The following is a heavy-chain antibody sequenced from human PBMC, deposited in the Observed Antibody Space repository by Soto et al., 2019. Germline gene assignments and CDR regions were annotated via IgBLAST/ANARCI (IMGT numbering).Heavy chain of an antibody. CDR1: GGSISSGRYY. Sequence: QVQLQESGRGLVKPSQTLSLTCTVSGGSISSGRYYWSWIRQHPGKGLEWIGYIYYSGSTYYNPSLKSRVTISVDTSKNQFCLKLSSVTAADTAVYYFARGKLTTVVTPVVYWGQGTLVTVSS. D-gene: IGHD4-17*01. V-gene: IGHV4-31*03. CDR2: IYYSGST. CDR3: ARGKLTTVVTPVVY. J-gene: IGHJ4*02.